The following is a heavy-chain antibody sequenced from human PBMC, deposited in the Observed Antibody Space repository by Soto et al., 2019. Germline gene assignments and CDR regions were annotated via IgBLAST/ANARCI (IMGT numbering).Heavy chain of an antibody. Sequence: LRLSCAASGFTFSDYYIHWIRRAPGKGLEWISYISGNGEIIQYAASARGRFTISRDNAENSVYLEMDSLRAEDTALYYCARDVDADFRTDFDYWGRGTLVTVSS. D-gene: IGHD4-17*01. CDR3: ARDVDADFRTDFDY. CDR1: GFTFSDYY. CDR2: ISGNGEII. J-gene: IGHJ4*02. V-gene: IGHV3-11*01.